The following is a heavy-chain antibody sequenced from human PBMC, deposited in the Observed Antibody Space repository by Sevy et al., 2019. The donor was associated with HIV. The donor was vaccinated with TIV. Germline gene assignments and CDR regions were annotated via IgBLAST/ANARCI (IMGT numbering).Heavy chain of an antibody. CDR3: TRDLYGSGWFYFDY. CDR2: IKTKTYSGTT. Sequence: GGSLRLSCTASGFTFGDYAMSWFRQAPGKGLEWVGFIKTKTYSGTTEYAASVKGRFIISRDDSKNIAYLQMNSLKTEDTAVYYCTRDLYGSGWFYFDYWGLGTLVTVSS. V-gene: IGHV3-49*03. J-gene: IGHJ4*02. CDR1: GFTFGDYA. D-gene: IGHD6-19*01.